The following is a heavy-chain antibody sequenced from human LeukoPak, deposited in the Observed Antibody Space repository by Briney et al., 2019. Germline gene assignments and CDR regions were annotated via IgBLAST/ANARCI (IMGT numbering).Heavy chain of an antibody. CDR3: ARASGGDYDGALGYFDY. Sequence: SETLSLTCAVYGGSFSGYYWSWIRQPPGKGLEWIGEINHSGSTNYNPSLKSRVAISVDTSKNQFSLKLSSVTAADTAVYYCARASGGDYDGALGYFDYWGQGTLVTVSS. D-gene: IGHD4-17*01. CDR2: INHSGST. J-gene: IGHJ4*02. CDR1: GGSFSGYY. V-gene: IGHV4-34*01.